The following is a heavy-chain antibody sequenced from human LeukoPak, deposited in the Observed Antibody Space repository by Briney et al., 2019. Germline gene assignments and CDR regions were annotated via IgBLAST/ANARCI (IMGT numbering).Heavy chain of an antibody. CDR3: AREVRYFALGDY. D-gene: IGHD3-9*01. CDR1: GFTFSSYG. CDR2: IRYDGSNK. V-gene: IGHV3-30*02. J-gene: IGHJ4*02. Sequence: GGSLRLSCAASGFTFSSYGMHWVRQAPGKGLEWVAFIRYDGSNKYYADSVRGRFTISRDNAKNSLYLQMNSLRAEDTAVYYCAREVRYFALGDYWGQGTLVTVSS.